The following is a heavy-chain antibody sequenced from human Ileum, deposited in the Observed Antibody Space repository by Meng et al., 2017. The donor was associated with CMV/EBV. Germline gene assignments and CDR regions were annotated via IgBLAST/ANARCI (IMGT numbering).Heavy chain of an antibody. CDR2: VLHDGNNK. V-gene: IGHV3-30*04. J-gene: IGHJ4*02. Sequence: GESLKISCAASGFIFSRYAMHWVRQAPGKGLEWVALVLHDGNNKYYADSAKGRFTISRDDSRNTLYLQMNSLRAEDTAVYYCASLGFRRIDYWGQGTLVTVSS. CDR3: ASLGFRRIDY. CDR1: GFIFSRYA.